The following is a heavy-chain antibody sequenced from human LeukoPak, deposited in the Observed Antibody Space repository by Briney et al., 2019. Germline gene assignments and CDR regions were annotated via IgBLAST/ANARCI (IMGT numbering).Heavy chain of an antibody. D-gene: IGHD3-10*01. J-gene: IGHJ5*02. Sequence: HAGGSLRLSCAASGFTFSSYSMNWVRQAPGKGMEGVSYISSASNTIYYADSVKGRFTISRDNAKNSLYLQINSLRAEDTAMYYCARDGWFGDYNWFDPWGQGTLVTVSS. V-gene: IGHV3-48*01. CDR2: ISSASNTI. CDR1: GFTFSSYS. CDR3: ARDGWFGDYNWFDP.